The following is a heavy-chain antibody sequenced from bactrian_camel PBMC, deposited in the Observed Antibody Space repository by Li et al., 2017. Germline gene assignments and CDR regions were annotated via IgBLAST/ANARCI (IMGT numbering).Heavy chain of an antibody. CDR3: AAEWVVCPQSGTFIATMTKVGY. Sequence: HVQLVESGGASVQAGGSLTLSCEAAGFVPTKRCVGWFRQAPGKEREGIASIYKRGGQITYAESVEGRFIISADFATNTMYLQMSSLKPEDTAMYYCAAEWVVCPQSGTFIATMTKVGYWGQGTQVTVS. CDR2: IYKRGGQI. D-gene: IGHD4*01. CDR1: GFVPTKRC. J-gene: IGHJ4*01. V-gene: IGHV3S60*01.